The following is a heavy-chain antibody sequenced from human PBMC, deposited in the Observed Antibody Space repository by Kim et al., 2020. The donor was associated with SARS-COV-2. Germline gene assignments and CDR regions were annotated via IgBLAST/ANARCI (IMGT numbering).Heavy chain of an antibody. J-gene: IGHJ6*02. V-gene: IGHV4-34*01. CDR3: ARGDYYGSGSYYFRPAHYYYGMDV. CDR2: INHSGST. D-gene: IGHD3-10*01. CDR1: GGSFSGYY. Sequence: SETLSLTCAVYGGSFSGYYWSWIRQPPGKGLEWIGEINHSGSTNYNPSLKSRVTISVDTSKNQFSLKLSSVTAADTAVYYCARGDYYGSGSYYFRPAHYYYGMDVWGQGTTVTVSS.